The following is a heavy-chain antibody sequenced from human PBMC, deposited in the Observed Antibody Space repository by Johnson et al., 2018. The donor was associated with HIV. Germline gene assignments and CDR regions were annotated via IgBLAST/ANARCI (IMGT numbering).Heavy chain of an antibody. CDR3: AKDFYTSSWTNDAFDI. Sequence: QVQLVESGGGVVQPGGSLRLSCAASGFTFSSYGMHWVRQAPGKGLEWVAFIRYDGTNKYYADSVKGRFTISRDNSKTTLYLQMNSLRAEDTAVYYWAKDFYTSSWTNDAFDIWGQGTMVTVSS. V-gene: IGHV3-30*02. CDR2: IRYDGTNK. CDR1: GFTFSSYG. D-gene: IGHD6-13*01. J-gene: IGHJ3*02.